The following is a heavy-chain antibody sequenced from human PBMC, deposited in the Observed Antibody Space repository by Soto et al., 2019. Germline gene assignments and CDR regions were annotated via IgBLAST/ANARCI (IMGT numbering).Heavy chain of an antibody. J-gene: IGHJ4*02. V-gene: IGHV1-69*12. Sequence: QVQLVQSGAEVRQPASSVKVSCKTSGGTFSSYAISWVRQAPGQGLEWMGGIVPIVGTTTYAQKFQGRVTITEDEATSTDYMQLSRLRYDDTAVYYCVRVVAIPGYPDHWGQGTLVTVSS. D-gene: IGHD5-12*01. CDR3: VRVVAIPGYPDH. CDR1: GGTFSSYA. CDR2: IVPIVGTT.